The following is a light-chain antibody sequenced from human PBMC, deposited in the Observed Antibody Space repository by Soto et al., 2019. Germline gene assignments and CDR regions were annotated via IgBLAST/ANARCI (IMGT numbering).Light chain of an antibody. Sequence: QSALTQPASVSGSPGEAITISCTGTSSVVGSYNLVSWYQQHPGKAPKLMIYEVSKRPSGVSNRFSGPKSGNTASLTISGLQAEDEADYYCCSYAGSSFYVFGTGTKVTVL. CDR2: EVS. CDR3: CSYAGSSFYV. CDR1: SSVVGSYNL. J-gene: IGLJ1*01. V-gene: IGLV2-23*02.